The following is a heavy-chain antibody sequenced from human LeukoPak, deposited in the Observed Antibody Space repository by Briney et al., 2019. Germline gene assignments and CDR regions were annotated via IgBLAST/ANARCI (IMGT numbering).Heavy chain of an antibody. CDR2: IYHSGST. V-gene: IGHV4-38-2*01. CDR3: ARQEVALKRGDAFDI. J-gene: IGHJ3*02. Sequence: PSETLSLTCAVSGYSISSGYYWGWIRQPPGKGLEWIWSIYHSGSTYYNPSLKSRVTISVDTSKNQFSLKLSSVTAADTAVYYCARQEVALKRGDAFDIWGQGTMVTVSS. D-gene: IGHD5-12*01. CDR1: GYSISSGYY.